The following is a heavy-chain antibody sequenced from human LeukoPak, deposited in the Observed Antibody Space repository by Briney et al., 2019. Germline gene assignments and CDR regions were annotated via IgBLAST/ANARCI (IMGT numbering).Heavy chain of an antibody. D-gene: IGHD2-15*01. CDR2: IIPIFGTA. CDR3: ATVVLRQLPEAFDV. V-gene: IGHV1-69*06. CDR1: GGTFSSYA. Sequence: SVKVSCKASGGTFSSYAISWVRQAPGQWLEWMGGIIPIFGTANYAQKFQGRVTMTEDTSTDTAYMALSSLRSEDTAVYYCATVVLRQLPEAFDVWGQGTMVTVSS. J-gene: IGHJ3*01.